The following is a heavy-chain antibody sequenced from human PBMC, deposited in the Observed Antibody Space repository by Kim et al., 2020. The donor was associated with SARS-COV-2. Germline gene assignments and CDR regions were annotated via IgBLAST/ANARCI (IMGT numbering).Heavy chain of an antibody. CDR3: ARHITNADYFDY. J-gene: IGHJ4*02. Sequence: YNQSLKHRVPITVNTSKNQYSLQLNPVTAADSAVYYCARHITNADYFDYWGQGTLVTVSS. V-gene: IGHV4-39*01.